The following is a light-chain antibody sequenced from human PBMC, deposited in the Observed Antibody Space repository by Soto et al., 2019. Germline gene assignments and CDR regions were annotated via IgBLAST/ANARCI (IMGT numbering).Light chain of an antibody. CDR3: QQTYTVPPT. CDR2: IAS. Sequence: DIQMTQSPSSLSASVGDRVTITCRASQGISTFLNWYQLKPGKAPTLLIYIASDLQGGVPSRFSGSGSGTEFSLTIDTLQPDDGATYYCQQTYTVPPTFGQGTRLEVK. J-gene: IGKJ5*01. CDR1: QGISTF. V-gene: IGKV1-39*01.